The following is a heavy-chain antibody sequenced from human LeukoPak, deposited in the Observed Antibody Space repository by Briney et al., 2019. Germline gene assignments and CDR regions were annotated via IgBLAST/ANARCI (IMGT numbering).Heavy chain of an antibody. CDR2: ISSRSSTI. D-gene: IGHD3-10*01. Sequence: GGSLRLSCAASGFAVSSNYMSWVRQAPGKGLEWVSYISSRSSTIYYADSVKGRFTISRDNSKNTLYLQMNSLRAEDTAVYYCARGTYYYGSAFDYWGQGTLVTVSS. CDR1: GFAVSSNY. J-gene: IGHJ4*02. V-gene: IGHV3-48*01. CDR3: ARGTYYYGSAFDY.